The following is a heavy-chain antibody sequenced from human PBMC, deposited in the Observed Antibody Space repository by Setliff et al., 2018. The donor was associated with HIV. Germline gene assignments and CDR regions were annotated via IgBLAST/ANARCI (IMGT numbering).Heavy chain of an antibody. CDR1: GGTLSGYTISYA. CDR3: ARGALLAVFDFDH. D-gene: IGHD3-10*01. J-gene: IGHJ4*01. V-gene: IGHV1-69*13. CDR2: ITPVFGTA. Sequence: GASVKVSCKASGGTLSGYTISYAISWVRQAPGQGLEWMGGITPVFGTAQYAQKFQGRLTITADESTSTTYMELNSLTLDDTAIYFCARGALLAVFDFDHWGHGTQVTAS.